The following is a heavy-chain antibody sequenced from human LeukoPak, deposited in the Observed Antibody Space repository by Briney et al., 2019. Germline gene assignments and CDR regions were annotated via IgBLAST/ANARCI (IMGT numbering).Heavy chain of an antibody. CDR2: IYYSGST. V-gene: IGHV4-59*01. J-gene: IGHJ4*02. Sequence: PSETLSLTCTVSGGSISSYYWSWIRQPPGKGLEWIGYIYYSGSTNYNPSLKSRVTISVDTSKNQFSLKLSSVTAADTAVYYCARGNMVRGVIIQPYDHWGQGTLVTVSS. D-gene: IGHD3-10*01. CDR3: ARGNMVRGVIIQPYDH. CDR1: GGSISSYY.